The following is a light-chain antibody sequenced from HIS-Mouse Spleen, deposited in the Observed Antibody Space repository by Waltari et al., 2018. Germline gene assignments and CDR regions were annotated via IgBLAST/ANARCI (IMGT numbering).Light chain of an antibody. Sequence: SYELTQPPSVSVSPGQTARITCSGDALPQKYPYWYQQKAGQATVLVIYEDSKRPSGIPERFSGYSSGTMATLTISGAQVEDEADYYCYSTDSSGNHRVFGGGTKLTVL. CDR3: YSTDSSGNHRV. CDR2: EDS. J-gene: IGLJ2*01. CDR1: ALPQKY. V-gene: IGLV3-10*01.